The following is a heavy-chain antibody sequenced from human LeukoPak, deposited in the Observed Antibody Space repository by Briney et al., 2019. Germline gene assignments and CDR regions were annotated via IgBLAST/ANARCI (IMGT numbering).Heavy chain of an antibody. CDR2: INPNSGAT. CDR3: ARGLYGDSPDFDY. Sequence: ASVKVSCKASGYTFTGYYMHWVRRAPGQGLEWMGWINPNSGATNYAQKFQGRVTMTRDTSISTAYMELSRLRSDDTAVYYCARGLYGDSPDFDYWGQGTLVTVSS. CDR1: GYTFTGYY. D-gene: IGHD4-17*01. V-gene: IGHV1-2*02. J-gene: IGHJ4*02.